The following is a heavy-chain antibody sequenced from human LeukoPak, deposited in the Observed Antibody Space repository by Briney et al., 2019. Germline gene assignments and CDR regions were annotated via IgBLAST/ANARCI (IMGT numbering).Heavy chain of an antibody. CDR2: IYYSGST. J-gene: IGHJ5*02. CDR3: ARDWSVGATFGWFDP. D-gene: IGHD1-26*01. CDR1: GGSISSSSYY. V-gene: IGHV4-39*02. Sequence: SETLSLTCTVSGGSISSSSYYWGWIRQPPGKGLEWIGNIYYSGSTYYNPSLKSRVTISVDTSKNQFSLQLNSVTPEDTAVYYCARDWSVGATFGWFDPWGQGTLVTVSS.